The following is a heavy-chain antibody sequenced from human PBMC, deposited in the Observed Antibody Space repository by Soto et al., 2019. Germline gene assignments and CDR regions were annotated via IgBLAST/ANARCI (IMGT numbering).Heavy chain of an antibody. CDR1: GFVFSKYA. J-gene: IGHJ4*02. CDR3: VRGIYPSSAGGPFDL. Sequence: EVQLLESGGGLVQSGGSLTVSCTASGFVFSKYAVTWVRQAPGRGLEWVSAITASGDTTYYADSVKGRFTISRDNSRDNLFLHMTSLRADDTARYFCVRGIYPSSAGGPFDLWGQGTLVTVSS. D-gene: IGHD5-12*01. CDR2: ITASGDTT. V-gene: IGHV3-23*01.